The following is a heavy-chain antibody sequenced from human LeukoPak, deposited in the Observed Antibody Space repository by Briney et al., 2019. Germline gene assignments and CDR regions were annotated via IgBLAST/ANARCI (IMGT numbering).Heavy chain of an antibody. Sequence: PSETLSLTCTVSGGSISSSRYYWGWIRQPPGKGLEWIGSIYYSESTYYHPSLKTRITISVDTSKNHFSLKLSSMTAADTAVYYCARHFPYYYDSSGYPNSFDPWGQGTLVTVSS. J-gene: IGHJ5*02. V-gene: IGHV4-39*01. CDR1: GGSISSSRYY. D-gene: IGHD3-22*01. CDR3: ARHFPYYYDSSGYPNSFDP. CDR2: IYYSEST.